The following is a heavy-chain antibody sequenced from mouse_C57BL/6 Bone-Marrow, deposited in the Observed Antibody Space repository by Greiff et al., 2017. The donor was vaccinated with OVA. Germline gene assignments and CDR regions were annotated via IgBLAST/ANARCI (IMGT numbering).Heavy chain of an antibody. Sequence: QVQLQQPGPELVKPGASVKLSCKASGYTFTSYWMHWVKQRPGQGLEWIGNINPSNGGTNYNEKFKSKATLTVDKSSSTAYMQLSSLTSEDSAVYYCARALYYYGSSYRYFDVWGTGTTVAVSS. V-gene: IGHV1-53*01. D-gene: IGHD1-1*01. CDR1: GYTFTSYW. CDR3: ARALYYYGSSYRYFDV. CDR2: INPSNGGT. J-gene: IGHJ1*03.